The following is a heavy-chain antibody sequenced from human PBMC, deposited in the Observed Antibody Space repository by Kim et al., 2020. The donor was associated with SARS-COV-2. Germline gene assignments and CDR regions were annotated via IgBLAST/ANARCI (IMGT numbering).Heavy chain of an antibody. D-gene: IGHD3-22*01. J-gene: IGHJ4*02. CDR3: ARDQGYYDSSGFFGY. Sequence: DSVKGRFTISRDNAKNSLYLQMNSLRAEDTAVYYCARDQGYYDSSGFFGYWGQGTLVTVSS. V-gene: IGHV3-7*01.